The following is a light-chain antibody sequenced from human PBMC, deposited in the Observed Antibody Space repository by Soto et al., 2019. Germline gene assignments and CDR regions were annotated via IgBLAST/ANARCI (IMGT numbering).Light chain of an antibody. CDR1: QSVSSN. V-gene: IGKV3-15*01. Sequence: EIVMTQSPATLSVSPGERATLSCRASQSVSSNLAWYQQKPGQAPRLLIYGTSTRATGIPARFSGSGSGTEFTPTISSLQSEDFAVYYCQQYNDWPPWTFDQGTKVDIK. J-gene: IGKJ1*01. CDR2: GTS. CDR3: QQYNDWPPWT.